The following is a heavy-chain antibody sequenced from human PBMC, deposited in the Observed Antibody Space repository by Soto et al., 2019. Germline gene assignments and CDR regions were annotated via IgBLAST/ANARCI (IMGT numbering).Heavy chain of an antibody. CDR1: GGNFRSES. CDR3: ARGHEFVGNSDAYDI. J-gene: IGHJ3*02. Sequence: QVHLVQSGAEVKKPGSSVKVSCKASGGNFRSESINWVRQAPGQGLEWMGGIIPFFGTSDYAQKFQGRLTITADESTTTAYMELSSLRSQDTAVYSCARGHEFVGNSDAYDIWGQGTMVIVSS. CDR2: IIPFFGTS. D-gene: IGHD4-4*01. V-gene: IGHV1-69*12.